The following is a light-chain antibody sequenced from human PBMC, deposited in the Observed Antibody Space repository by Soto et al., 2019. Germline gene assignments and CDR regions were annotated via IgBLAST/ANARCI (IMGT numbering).Light chain of an antibody. CDR1: HSVSNN. Sequence: EIIMTQSPATLSVSPGERATLSCRASHSVSNNLAWYQQKPGQAPRLLIYYASTRATGIPARFSGSGSGTEFTLTISSLQSEDFAHYYCQQYNDWPPITFGQGTRLEVK. V-gene: IGKV3-15*01. CDR3: QQYNDWPPIT. J-gene: IGKJ5*01. CDR2: YAS.